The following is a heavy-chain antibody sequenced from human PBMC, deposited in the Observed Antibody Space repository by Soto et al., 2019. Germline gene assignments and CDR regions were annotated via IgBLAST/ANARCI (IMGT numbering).Heavy chain of an antibody. D-gene: IGHD3-10*01. CDR2: VIPIFGTA. CDR3: AREFNITMVRGGYGMDV. CDR1: GGSFSNFG. J-gene: IGHJ6*02. V-gene: IGHV1-69*13. Sequence: SVKVSCKASGGSFSNFGISWVRQAPGQGLEWMGGVIPIFGTANYAQKFQGRVTIAADESTSTAYMELSSLRSEDTAVYYCAREFNITMVRGGYGMDVWGQGTTVTVSS.